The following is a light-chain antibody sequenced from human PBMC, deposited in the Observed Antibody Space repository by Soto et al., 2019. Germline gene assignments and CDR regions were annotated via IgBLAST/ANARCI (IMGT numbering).Light chain of an antibody. CDR1: QSLVHSDGIAY. CDR2: WVS. J-gene: IGKJ1*01. V-gene: IGKV2-30*02. Sequence: DVVMTQFPLSLPVTLGHPASISCRSNQSLVHSDGIAYFSWFQQRTGRSPRSXIYWVSNRDSGVPGRFSGSGAGTDLKLKISRVEAEDVGVYYCMKSTHWPPTCGQGTKVDIK. CDR3: MKSTHWPPT.